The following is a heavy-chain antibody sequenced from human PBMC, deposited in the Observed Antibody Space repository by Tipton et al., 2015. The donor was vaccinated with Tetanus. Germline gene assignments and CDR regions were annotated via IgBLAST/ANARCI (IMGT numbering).Heavy chain of an antibody. V-gene: IGHV4-31*03. D-gene: IGHD6-6*01. CDR1: GGSLSRGGYY. Sequence: LRLSCTVSGGSLSRGGYYWTWIRQNPGKGLEWIGDIYFSGSTYYNPSLKSRVTISVDTSKNQFCLRLNSVTAADTAVYYCARDQARGARGWNYFDSWGQGTLVTVSS. CDR2: IYFSGST. CDR3: ARDQARGARGWNYFDS. J-gene: IGHJ4*02.